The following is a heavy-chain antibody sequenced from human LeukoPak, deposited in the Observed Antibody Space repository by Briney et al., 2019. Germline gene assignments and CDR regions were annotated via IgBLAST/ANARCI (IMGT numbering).Heavy chain of an antibody. V-gene: IGHV1-69*01. Sequence: GASVKVSCKASGGTFSSYAISWVRQAPGQGLEWMGGIIPIFGTANYAQKFQGRVTITADESTSTAYMELSSLRSEDTAVYYCARLMGLYDSSGYSFDPWGQGTLVTVSS. CDR3: ARLMGLYDSSGYSFDP. D-gene: IGHD3-22*01. CDR1: GGTFSSYA. CDR2: IIPIFGTA. J-gene: IGHJ5*02.